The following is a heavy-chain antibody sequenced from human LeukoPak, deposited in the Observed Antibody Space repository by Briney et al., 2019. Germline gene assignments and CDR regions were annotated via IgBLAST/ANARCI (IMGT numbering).Heavy chain of an antibody. CDR1: GFTFSSYA. D-gene: IGHD3-10*01. CDR3: AKDLVAGSYLEYFQH. CDR2: ISGSGGST. V-gene: IGHV3-23*01. Sequence: GGSLRLSCAASGFTFSSYAMSWVRQAPGKGLEWVSAISGSGGSTYYADSVKGRFTISRDISKNTLYLQMNSLRAEDTAVYYCAKDLVAGSYLEYFQHWGQGTLVTVSS. J-gene: IGHJ1*01.